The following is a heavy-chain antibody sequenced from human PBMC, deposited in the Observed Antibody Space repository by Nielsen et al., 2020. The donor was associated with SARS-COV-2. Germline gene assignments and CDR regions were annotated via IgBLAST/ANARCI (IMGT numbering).Heavy chain of an antibody. Sequence: GGSLRLSCAASGFTFSSYAMSWVRQAPGPGLDWVSAISSGGDDTFYADSVKGRFTISRENAKNSLYLQMNSLRAGDTAVYYCARGGGMDVWGQGTTVTVSS. CDR1: GFTFSSYA. J-gene: IGHJ6*02. V-gene: IGHV3-23*01. D-gene: IGHD3-16*01. CDR3: ARGGGMDV. CDR2: ISSGGDDT.